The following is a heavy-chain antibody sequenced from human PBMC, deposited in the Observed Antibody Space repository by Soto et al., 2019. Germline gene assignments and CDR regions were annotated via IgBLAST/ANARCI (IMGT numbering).Heavy chain of an antibody. CDR1: GFTFSSYS. D-gene: IGHD2-15*01. J-gene: IGHJ4*02. CDR2: ISSSSSYI. CDR3: ARERCSGGSCYSGQFDY. Sequence: GGSLRLSCAASGFTFSSYSMNWVRQAPGKGLEWVSSISSSSSYIYYADSVKGRFTISRDNAKNSLYLQMNSLRAEDTAVYYCARERCSGGSCYSGQFDYWGQGTLVTISS. V-gene: IGHV3-21*01.